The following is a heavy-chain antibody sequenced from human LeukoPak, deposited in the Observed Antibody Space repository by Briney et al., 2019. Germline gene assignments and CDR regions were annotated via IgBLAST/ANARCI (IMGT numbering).Heavy chain of an antibody. J-gene: IGHJ4*02. D-gene: IGHD5-18*01. V-gene: IGHV1-69*04. Sequence: SVKVSCKASGGTFSSYAISWVRQAPGQGLEWMGRIIPILGIANYAQKFQGRVTITADKSTSTAYMELSSLRSEDTAVYYCARDPGGYSYGHFDYWGQGTLVTVSS. CDR3: ARDPGGYSYGHFDY. CDR1: GGTFSSYA. CDR2: IIPILGIA.